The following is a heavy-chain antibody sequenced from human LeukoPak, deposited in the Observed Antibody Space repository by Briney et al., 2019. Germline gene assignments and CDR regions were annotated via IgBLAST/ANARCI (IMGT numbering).Heavy chain of an antibody. Sequence: GDSLKISCKGSGYSFSNFWIDWVRQMPGKGLEWMGIIYPGDSETRYSPSFQGQVTISADKSINTAYLQWGSLKASDTAMYYCARHGDRDAFDVWGQGTMVTVSS. D-gene: IGHD4-17*01. CDR1: GYSFSNFW. J-gene: IGHJ3*01. CDR2: IYPGDSET. V-gene: IGHV5-51*01. CDR3: ARHGDRDAFDV.